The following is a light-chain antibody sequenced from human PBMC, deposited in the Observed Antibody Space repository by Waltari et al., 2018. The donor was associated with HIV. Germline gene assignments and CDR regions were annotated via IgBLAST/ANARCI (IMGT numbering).Light chain of an antibody. Sequence: CTGTSSDVGGYNYVSWYQQHPGKAPKLMIYDVSKRPSGVPDRFSGSKSGNTASLTISGLQAEDEADYYCCSYAGSYTFVVFGGGTKLTVL. CDR2: DVS. CDR3: CSYAGSYTFVV. V-gene: IGLV2-11*01. CDR1: SSDVGGYNY. J-gene: IGLJ2*01.